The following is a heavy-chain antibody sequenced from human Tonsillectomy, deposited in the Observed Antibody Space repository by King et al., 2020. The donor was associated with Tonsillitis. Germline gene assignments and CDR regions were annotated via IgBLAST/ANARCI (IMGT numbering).Heavy chain of an antibody. CDR1: GGTFSSYA. Sequence: QLVQSGAEVKKPGSSVKVSCKASGGTFSSYAISWVRQAPGQGLEWMGGIIPIFGTANYAQKFQGRVTITADESTSTAYMELSSLRSEDTAVYYCAGGAPINMIVVERGLSHPAAEYFQHWGQGTLVTVSS. D-gene: IGHD3-22*01. CDR3: AGGAPINMIVVERGLSHPAAEYFQH. J-gene: IGHJ1*01. V-gene: IGHV1-69*01. CDR2: IIPIFGTA.